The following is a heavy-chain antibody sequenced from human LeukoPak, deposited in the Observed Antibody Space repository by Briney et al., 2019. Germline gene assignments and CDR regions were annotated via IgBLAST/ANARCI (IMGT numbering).Heavy chain of an antibody. CDR3: ARDRVVRGVMITAATDY. Sequence: GGSLRLSCAASGFTFCSYSMNWGRQAPGKGLEWVSSISSSSSYIYYADSVKGRFTISRDNAKNSLYLQMNSLRAEDTAVYYCARDRVVRGVMITAATDYWGQGTLVTVSS. CDR1: GFTFCSYS. V-gene: IGHV3-21*01. J-gene: IGHJ4*02. D-gene: IGHD3-10*01. CDR2: ISSSSSYI.